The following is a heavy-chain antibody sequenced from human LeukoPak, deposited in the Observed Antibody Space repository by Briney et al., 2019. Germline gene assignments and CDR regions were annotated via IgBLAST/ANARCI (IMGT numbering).Heavy chain of an antibody. CDR3: ARLLWFGELSYMDV. J-gene: IGHJ6*03. V-gene: IGHV4-39*01. CDR1: GGSISSSSYY. Sequence: PSETLSLTCTVSGGSISSSSYYWGWIRQPPGKGLEWIGSIYYSGSTYYNPSLKCRVTISVDTSKNQFSLKLSSVTAADTAVYYCARLLWFGELSYMDVWGKGTTVTVSS. D-gene: IGHD3-10*01. CDR2: IYYSGST.